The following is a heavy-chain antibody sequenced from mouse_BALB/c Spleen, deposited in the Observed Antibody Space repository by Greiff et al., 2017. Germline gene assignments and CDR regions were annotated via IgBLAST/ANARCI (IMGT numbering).Heavy chain of an antibody. CDR3: ARTWDYHYAMDY. J-gene: IGHJ4*01. D-gene: IGHD2-4*01. CDR1: GYAFTNYL. Sequence: QVQLQQSGAELVRPGTSVKVSCKASGYAFTNYLIEWVKQRPGQGLEWIGVINPGSGGTNYNEKFKGKATLTADKSSSTAYMQLSSLTSDDSAVYFCARTWDYHYAMDYWGQGTSVTVSS. CDR2: INPGSGGT. V-gene: IGHV1-54*01.